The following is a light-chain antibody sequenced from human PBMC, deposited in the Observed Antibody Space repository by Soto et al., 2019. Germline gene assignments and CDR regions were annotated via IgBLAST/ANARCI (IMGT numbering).Light chain of an antibody. J-gene: IGKJ1*01. CDR1: QSISSN. Sequence: EIVMTQSPASLSVSPGDRATLSCRASQSISSNLAWYQQKPGQAPRLLIYDASTRATGVPPTFSGSASGTEFTLTISSLQSEDFTVYYCQQYNKWPLTFGQGTKVDIK. CDR2: DAS. V-gene: IGKV3-15*01. CDR3: QQYNKWPLT.